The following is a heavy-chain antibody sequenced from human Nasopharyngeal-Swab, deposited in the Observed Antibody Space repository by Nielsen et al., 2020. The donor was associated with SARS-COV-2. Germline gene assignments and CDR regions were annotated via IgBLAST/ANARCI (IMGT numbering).Heavy chain of an antibody. V-gene: IGHV1-46*01. CDR2: INPSGGTT. Sequence: ASVKVSCKASGYSFTSYNMHWVRQAPGQGLEWMRIINPSGGTTSHAQKFQGRVTMTRDTSTTTVYMELSRLRSEDTAVYYCAREASGSYLDYWGQGTLVTVSS. CDR1: GYSFTSYN. D-gene: IGHD3-22*01. J-gene: IGHJ4*02. CDR3: AREASGSYLDY.